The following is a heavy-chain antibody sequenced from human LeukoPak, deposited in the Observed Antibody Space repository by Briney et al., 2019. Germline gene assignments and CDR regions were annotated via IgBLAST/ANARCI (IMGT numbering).Heavy chain of an antibody. J-gene: IGHJ6*03. CDR2: INGDGEFT. D-gene: IGHD1-26*01. V-gene: IGHV3-23*01. CDR1: GFSFGGFY. Sequence: PGGSLRLSCADSGFSFGGFYMHWVRQAPGKGLEWVSTINGDGEFTVYAASVKGRFTIPRDNSKNTLILQMTSLRAEDTALYYCAKRGVQGYMDVWGKGTTVIVSS. CDR3: AKRGVQGYMDV.